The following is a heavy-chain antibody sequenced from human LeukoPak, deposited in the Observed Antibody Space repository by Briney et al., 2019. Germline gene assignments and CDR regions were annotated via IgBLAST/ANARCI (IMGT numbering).Heavy chain of an antibody. CDR1: GYTFTSYG. D-gene: IGHD2-2*01. V-gene: IGHV1-18*01. CDR2: ISAYNGNT. J-gene: IGHJ4*02. CDR3: ASSSCSSTSCYPPEDY. Sequence: ASVKVSCKASGYTFTSYGISWVRQAPGQGLEWMGWISAYNGNTNYAQKLQGRVTMTTDTSTSTAYMELRSLRSDDTAVYYCASSSCSSTSCYPPEDYWGQGTLVTASS.